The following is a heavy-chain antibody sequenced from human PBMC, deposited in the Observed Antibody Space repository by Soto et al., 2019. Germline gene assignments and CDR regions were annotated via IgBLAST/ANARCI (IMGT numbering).Heavy chain of an antibody. D-gene: IGHD1-26*01. CDR2: IYHAGST. CDR3: ARGPPIVGNTTPLDS. J-gene: IGHJ4*02. V-gene: IGHV4-4*02. Sequence: QVQLQESGPRLVKPSGTLSLTCTVSGGSITNSNWWSWVRLPPAKGLEWIGDIYHAGSTKYNPSLERPVTMSVDTSTNQFALTLTSVTAADTAVYFCARGPPIVGNTTPLDSWGQGTLVTVS. CDR1: GGSITNSNW.